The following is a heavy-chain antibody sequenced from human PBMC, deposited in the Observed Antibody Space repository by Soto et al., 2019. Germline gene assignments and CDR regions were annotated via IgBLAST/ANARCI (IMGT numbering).Heavy chain of an antibody. Sequence: QVQLQESGPGLVKPSQTLSLTCTVSGGSISSGGYYWSWIRQHPGKGLEWIGYIYYSGSTYYNPSLKSRVTISVDTSKNQFSLKLSSVTPADTAVYYCARDPSYDSSGYYNGSAFDIWGQGTMVTVSS. D-gene: IGHD3-22*01. CDR2: IYYSGST. J-gene: IGHJ3*02. V-gene: IGHV4-31*03. CDR3: ARDPSYDSSGYYNGSAFDI. CDR1: GGSISSGGYY.